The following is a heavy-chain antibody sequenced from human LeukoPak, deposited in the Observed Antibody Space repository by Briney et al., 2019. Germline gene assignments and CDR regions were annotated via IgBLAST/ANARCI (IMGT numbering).Heavy chain of an antibody. CDR1: GFTFSSYE. CDR3: AKDMIRYYYGSGSEN. V-gene: IGHV3-48*03. J-gene: IGHJ4*02. CDR2: ISSSGSTI. Sequence: GGSLRLSCAASGFTFSSYEMNWVRQAPGKGLEWVSYISSSGSTIYYADSVKGRFTISRDNAKNSLYLQMNSLRAEDTALYYCAKDMIRYYYGSGSENWGQGTLVTVSS. D-gene: IGHD3-10*01.